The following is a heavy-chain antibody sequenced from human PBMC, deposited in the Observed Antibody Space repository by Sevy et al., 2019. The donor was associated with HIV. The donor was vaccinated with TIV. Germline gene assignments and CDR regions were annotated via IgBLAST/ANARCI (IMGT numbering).Heavy chain of an antibody. CDR2: IGTLADT. CDR3: VRGLQTHCDRTACPLDY. V-gene: IGHV3-13*01. D-gene: IGHD2-21*01. CDR1: GFTFSSYA. Sequence: GGSLRLSCAASGFTFSSYAMSWVRQAPGKGLEWVSSIGTLADTFYADSVKGRFTISRDNAQSYLYLHMSSLKVGDTALYFCVRGLQTHCDRTACPLDYWGQGTLVTVSS. J-gene: IGHJ4*02.